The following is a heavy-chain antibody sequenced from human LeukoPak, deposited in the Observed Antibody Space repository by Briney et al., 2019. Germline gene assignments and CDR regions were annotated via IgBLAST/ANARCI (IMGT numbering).Heavy chain of an antibody. J-gene: IGHJ3*02. CDR3: ARTYYDFWSGYYPRSSDAFDI. D-gene: IGHD3-3*01. Sequence: GGSLRLSCAASGFALSSYSMNWVRQAPGKGLEWVSSISSSSSYIYYADSVKGRFTISRDNAKNSLYLQMNSLRAEDTAVYYCARTYYDFWSGYYPRSSDAFDIWGQGTMVTVSS. V-gene: IGHV3-21*01. CDR2: ISSSSSYI. CDR1: GFALSSYS.